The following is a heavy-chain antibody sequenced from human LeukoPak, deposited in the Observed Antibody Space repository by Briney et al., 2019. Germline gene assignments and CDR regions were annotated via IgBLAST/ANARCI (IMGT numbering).Heavy chain of an antibody. CDR2: TSAYNGNT. CDR3: ARGAGYDFWSGYYSD. V-gene: IGHV1-18*01. Sequence: ASVKVSCKASGYTFTSYGISWVRQAPGQGLEWMGWTSAYNGNTNYAQKLQGRVTMTTDTSTSTAYMGLRSLRSDDTAVYYCARGAGYDFWSGYYSDWGQGTLVTVSS. CDR1: GYTFTSYG. D-gene: IGHD3-3*01. J-gene: IGHJ4*02.